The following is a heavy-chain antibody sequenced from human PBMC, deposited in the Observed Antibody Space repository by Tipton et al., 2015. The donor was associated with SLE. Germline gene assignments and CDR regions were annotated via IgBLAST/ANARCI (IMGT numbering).Heavy chain of an antibody. Sequence: TLSLTCTFSGFSLSTSGMCVSWIRQPPGKALEWLARIDWDDDKYYSTSLKTRLTISKDTSKNQVVLTMTNMDPVDTATYYCALARAAGATRDYYYYGMDVWGQGTTVTVSS. D-gene: IGHD1-26*01. J-gene: IGHJ6*02. CDR3: ALARAAGATRDYYYYGMDV. CDR1: GFSLSTSGMC. CDR2: IDWDDDK. V-gene: IGHV2-70*11.